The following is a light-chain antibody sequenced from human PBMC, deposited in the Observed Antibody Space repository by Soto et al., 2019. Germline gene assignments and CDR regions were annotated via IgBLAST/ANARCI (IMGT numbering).Light chain of an antibody. CDR1: QSVSSN. V-gene: IGKV3-15*01. CDR3: QQYNNWPPPLT. Sequence: EIVMTQSPATLSVSPGERATLSCRASQSVSSNLAWYQQKPGQAPRLLIYGASTRATGIPARFSGSGYGSEFTLTISSLQSEDFAFYYCQQYNNWPPPLTFGGGTKVEIK. CDR2: GAS. J-gene: IGKJ4*01.